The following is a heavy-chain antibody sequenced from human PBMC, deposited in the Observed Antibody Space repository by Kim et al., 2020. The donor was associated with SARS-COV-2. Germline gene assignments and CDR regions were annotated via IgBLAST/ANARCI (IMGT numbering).Heavy chain of an antibody. J-gene: IGHJ1*01. CDR2: GYYTGDT. D-gene: IGHD3-10*01. Sequence: SETLSLTCTVSGGSISTAFYWGWIRQPPGKGLEWIGSGYYTGDTYYSPSLKGRVTIYVDTSKNQFSLDVNSVTAADTAMYYCARPSSRFGDYALWGQGT. CDR3: ARPSSRFGDYAL. CDR1: GGSISTAFY. V-gene: IGHV4-39*01.